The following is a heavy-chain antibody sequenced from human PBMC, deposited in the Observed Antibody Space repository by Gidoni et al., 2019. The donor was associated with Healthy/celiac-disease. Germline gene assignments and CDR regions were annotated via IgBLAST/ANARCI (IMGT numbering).Heavy chain of an antibody. Sequence: EVQLVESGGGLVQPGGSLRLACAASGFTFSSYWMHWVRQAPGKGLVWFSRINSDGSSTSYAVSVKGRFTISRDNAKNTLYLQMNSLRAEDTAVYYCAREEVLIAAAGTLNYYYYYGMDVWGQGTTVTVSS. CDR1: GFTFSSYW. D-gene: IGHD6-13*01. V-gene: IGHV3-74*01. CDR2: INSDGSST. J-gene: IGHJ6*02. CDR3: AREEVLIAAAGTLNYYYYYGMDV.